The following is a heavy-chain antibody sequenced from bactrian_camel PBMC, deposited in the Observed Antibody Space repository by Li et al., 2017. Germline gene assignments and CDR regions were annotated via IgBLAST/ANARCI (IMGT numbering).Heavy chain of an antibody. D-gene: IGHD3*01. CDR1: GFTFSTYA. Sequence: VQLVESGGGLVQPGGSLVLSCAASGFTFSTYAMSWVRQAPGKGLEWVSLISSSGGSTLYADSVEGRFTISRDRSKKTLTLQMNSLQPEDTDMYYCARERYPPVPYPWPYKHNGVMCPFSVYGQGTQVTVS. J-gene: IGHJ4*01. V-gene: IGHV3S31*01. CDR2: ISSSGGST.